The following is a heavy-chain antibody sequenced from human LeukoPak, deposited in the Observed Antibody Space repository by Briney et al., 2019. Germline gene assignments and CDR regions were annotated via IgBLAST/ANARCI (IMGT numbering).Heavy chain of an antibody. V-gene: IGHV3-33*01. Sequence: PGGSLRLSCAASGFTFSSYGMHWVRQAPGKGLEWVAVIWYDGSNKYYADSVKGRFTISRDNSKNTLYLQMNSPRAEDTAVYYCARDRRGPYYYDSSGYSHFDYWGQGTLVTVSS. CDR1: GFTFSSYG. D-gene: IGHD3-22*01. CDR3: ARDRRGPYYYDSSGYSHFDY. CDR2: IWYDGSNK. J-gene: IGHJ4*02.